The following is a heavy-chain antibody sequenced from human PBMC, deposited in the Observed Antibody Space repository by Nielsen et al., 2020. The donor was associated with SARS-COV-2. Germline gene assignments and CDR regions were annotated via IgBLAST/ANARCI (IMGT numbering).Heavy chain of an antibody. J-gene: IGHJ6*02. Sequence: GGSLRLSCAASGFTFSSYSMNWVRQAPGKGLEWVSSISISSSSFYYTVSVRGRFTISRDNAKSSLYLQLTSLRAEDTAVYYCARAYHNYYYAMDVWGQGTTVTVSS. D-gene: IGHD3-16*01. CDR1: GFTFSSYS. CDR3: ARAYHNYYYAMDV. CDR2: ISISSSSF. V-gene: IGHV3-21*01.